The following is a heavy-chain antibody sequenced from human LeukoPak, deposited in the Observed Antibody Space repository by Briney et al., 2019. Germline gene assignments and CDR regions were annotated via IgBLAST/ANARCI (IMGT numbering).Heavy chain of an antibody. V-gene: IGHV6-1*01. Sequence: SQTPSLTRAISGDSVSSNSAAWNWTKHSPSRGLEWLGRTYYRSKRYNDYAVSVKSRIPINPDTSKNQFSLQLNSVTPEDTAVYYCARDLGGDYWPGAFDIWGQGTMVTVSS. CDR1: GDSVSSNSAA. CDR2: TYYRSKRYN. CDR3: ARDLGGDYWPGAFDI. J-gene: IGHJ3*02. D-gene: IGHD4-17*01.